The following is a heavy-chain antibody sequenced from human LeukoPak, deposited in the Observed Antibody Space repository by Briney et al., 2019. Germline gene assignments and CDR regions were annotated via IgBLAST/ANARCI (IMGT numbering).Heavy chain of an antibody. CDR1: GFTFSSYA. J-gene: IGHJ3*02. V-gene: IGHV3-23*01. CDR2: ISGSGGST. D-gene: IGHD1-1*01. Sequence: GGSLRLSCAASGFTFSSYAMSWVRQAPGKGLEWVSAISGSGGSTYYADSVKGRFTISRDNAKNSLYLQMNSLRAEDTAVYYCARDLDDAFDIWGQGTMVTVSS. CDR3: ARDLDDAFDI.